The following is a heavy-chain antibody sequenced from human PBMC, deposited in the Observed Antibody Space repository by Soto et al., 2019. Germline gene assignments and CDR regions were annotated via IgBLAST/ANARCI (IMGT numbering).Heavy chain of an antibody. CDR3: AKGAVAGSFAFDI. CDR1: GFTFDDYA. Sequence: EVQLVESGGGLVQPGRSLRLSCGASGFTFDDYAMHWVRQAPGKGLEWVSSISWNSDRIGYEDSVKGRFTISRDNAQNSLYLQMNSPRAEDTALYYCAKGAVAGSFAFDIWGQGTMVTVSS. CDR2: ISWNSDRI. V-gene: IGHV3-9*01. D-gene: IGHD6-19*01. J-gene: IGHJ3*02.